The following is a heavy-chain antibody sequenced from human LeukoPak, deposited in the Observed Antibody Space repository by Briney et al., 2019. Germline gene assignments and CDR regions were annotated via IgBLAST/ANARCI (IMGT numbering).Heavy chain of an antibody. CDR2: INPNSGGT. V-gene: IGHV1-2*02. Sequence: GASVKVSCKASGYTFTDYYIHWVRQAPGQGLEWLGWINPNSGGTNYAQKLQGRVTMTRDTSIRTVYMEVSRLTSDDTAVYYRATMGATTFDHWGQGTLVTVSS. CDR3: ATMGATTFDH. CDR1: GYTFTDYY. D-gene: IGHD1-26*01. J-gene: IGHJ4*02.